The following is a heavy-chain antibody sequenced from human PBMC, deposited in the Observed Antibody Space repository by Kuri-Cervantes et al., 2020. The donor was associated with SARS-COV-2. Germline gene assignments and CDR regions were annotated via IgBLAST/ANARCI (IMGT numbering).Heavy chain of an antibody. V-gene: IGHV1-69*06. CDR3: ARDYGNVHFDS. J-gene: IGHJ4*02. CDR2: IVPMFGTL. CDR1: RGTFSTHG. Sequence: SVKVFCKPSRGTFSTHGVGWVRQAPGQGLEWLGGIVPMFGTLDYAQSFQGRVTITSDKSTNTVYMELKSLTSQDTAVYFCARDYGNVHFDSWGQGTLVTVSS. D-gene: IGHD4-17*01.